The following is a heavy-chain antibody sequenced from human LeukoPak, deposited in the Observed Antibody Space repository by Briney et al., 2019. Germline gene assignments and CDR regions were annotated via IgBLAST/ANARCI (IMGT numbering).Heavy chain of an antibody. Sequence: ESGPTLVKPTQTLTLPCTFSGFSLSTSGVGVGWIRQPPGKALEWLALIYWDDDKRYSPSLKSRLTITKDTSKNQVVLTMTNMDPVDTATYYCARTKATNYYDSSGYRDYWGQGTLVTVSS. CDR1: GFSLSTSGVG. CDR3: ARTKATNYYDSSGYRDY. J-gene: IGHJ4*02. CDR2: IYWDDDK. D-gene: IGHD3-22*01. V-gene: IGHV2-5*02.